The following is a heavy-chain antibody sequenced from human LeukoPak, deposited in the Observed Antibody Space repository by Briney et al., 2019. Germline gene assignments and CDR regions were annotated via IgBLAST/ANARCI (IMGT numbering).Heavy chain of an antibody. Sequence: HPGGSLRLSCAASGFTFSSYAMSWVRQAPGKGLEWVSGISGSGGSTYYPDSVKGRFTISRDNSRNTLYLQMNSLRAEDTAVYYCAKRVSGGIWGQGTMVTVSS. V-gene: IGHV3-23*01. CDR1: GFTFSSYA. CDR2: ISGSGGST. CDR3: AKRVSGGI. D-gene: IGHD2-15*01. J-gene: IGHJ3*02.